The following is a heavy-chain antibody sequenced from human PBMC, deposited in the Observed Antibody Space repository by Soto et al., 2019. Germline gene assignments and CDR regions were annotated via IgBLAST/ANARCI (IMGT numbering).Heavy chain of an antibody. CDR2: IDPSDSYT. D-gene: IGHD2-8*01. CDR1: GYSFTSYW. J-gene: IGHJ6*02. CDR3: ARRCTNGVCYSDYYYGMDV. Sequence: GESLKISCKGSGYSFTSYWISWVRQMPGKGLEWMGRIDPSDSYTNYSPSFQGHVTISADKSISTAYLQWSSLKAPDTAMYYCARRCTNGVCYSDYYYGMDVWGQGTTVTVSS. V-gene: IGHV5-10-1*01.